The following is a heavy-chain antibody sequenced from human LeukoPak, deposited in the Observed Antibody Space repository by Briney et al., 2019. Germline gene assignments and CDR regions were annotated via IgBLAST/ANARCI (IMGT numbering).Heavy chain of an antibody. CDR1: GFNLSGFG. J-gene: IGHJ5*02. D-gene: IGHD3-10*01. CDR3: ARGSHSVLTRNWFDP. Sequence: PGGSLRLSCAASGFNLSGFGMHWVRQAPGKGLEYVSGISSTGANIYFANSVKGRFSSSRDNSKNTLYLQMGSLRTDDTAVYYCARGSHSVLTRNWFDPWGQGTLVTVSS. V-gene: IGHV3-64*01. CDR2: ISSTGANI.